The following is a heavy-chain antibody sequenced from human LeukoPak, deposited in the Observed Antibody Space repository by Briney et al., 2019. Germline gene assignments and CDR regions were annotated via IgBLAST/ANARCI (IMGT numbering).Heavy chain of an antibody. J-gene: IGHJ4*02. V-gene: IGHV3-21*01. CDR1: GFTFSSYS. Sequence: GGSLRLSCAASGFTFSSYSMNWVRQAPGMGLEWVSSISSSSSYIYYADSVKGRFTISRDNAKNSLYLQMNSLRAEDTAVYYCARAEQLDHFDYWGQGTLVTVSS. CDR2: ISSSSSYI. CDR3: ARAEQLDHFDY. D-gene: IGHD6-13*01.